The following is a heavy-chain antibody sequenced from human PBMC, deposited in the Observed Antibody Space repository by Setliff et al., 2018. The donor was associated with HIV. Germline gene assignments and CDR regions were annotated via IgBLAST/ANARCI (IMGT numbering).Heavy chain of an antibody. V-gene: IGHV1-18*01. D-gene: IGHD3-3*01. Sequence: ASVKVSCKASGYPFTSYGICWARQAPGHGLEWMGYISPYNGDAYYAEKFQGRVTMTTDTSTTAVSMELTNLRSDDTAVYFCARMQAYYNFWRSTYYFDYWGQGTPVT. J-gene: IGHJ4*02. CDR1: GYPFTSYG. CDR3: ARMQAYYNFWRSTYYFDY. CDR2: ISPYNGDA.